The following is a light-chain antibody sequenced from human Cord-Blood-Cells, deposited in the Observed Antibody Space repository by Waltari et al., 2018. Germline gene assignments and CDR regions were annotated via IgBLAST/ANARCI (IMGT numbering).Light chain of an antibody. Sequence: EIVMTQSPATLSVSPGERATLSCRASQSISSDLAWYQQQPGQAPSLLIYGASTRATGIPARFSGSGSGTEFTLTISILQSEDFAVYYCQQYNNWPPLTFGGGTKVEIK. J-gene: IGKJ4*01. V-gene: IGKV3-15*01. CDR3: QQYNNWPPLT. CDR1: QSISSD. CDR2: GAS.